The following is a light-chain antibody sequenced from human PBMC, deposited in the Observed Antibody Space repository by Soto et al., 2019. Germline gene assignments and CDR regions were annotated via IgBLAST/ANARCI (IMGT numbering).Light chain of an antibody. CDR3: HCRSNWPLYT. J-gene: IGKJ2*01. CDR2: DAS. V-gene: IGKV3-11*01. CDR1: QSVSNY. Sequence: EIVLTQSPATLSLSPGERATLSCRASQSVSNYLAWYQQKPGQAPRLLIYDASNRATGIPARFSGSGSGTDFTLTISSLEPEDFAVYYCHCRSNWPLYTFGQGTKLEIK.